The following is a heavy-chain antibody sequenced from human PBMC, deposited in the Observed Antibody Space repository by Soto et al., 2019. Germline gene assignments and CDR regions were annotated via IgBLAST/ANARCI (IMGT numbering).Heavy chain of an antibody. CDR2: INHSGST. V-gene: IGHV4-34*01. CDR1: GGSFSGYY. CDR3: ARGGYDFWSGYIHP. Sequence: SETLSLTCAVYGGSFSGYYWSWIRQPPGKGLEWIGEINHSGSTNYNPSLKSRVTISVDTSKNQFSLKLSSVTAADTAVYYCARGGYDFWSGYIHPWGQGTLVPVSS. J-gene: IGHJ5*02. D-gene: IGHD3-3*01.